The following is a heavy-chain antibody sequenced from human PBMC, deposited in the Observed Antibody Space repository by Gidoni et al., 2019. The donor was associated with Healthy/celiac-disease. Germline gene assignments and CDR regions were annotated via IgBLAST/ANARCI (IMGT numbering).Heavy chain of an antibody. Sequence: QVQLVESGGGVVQPGSSLRLSCAASGFTFSSYGMHWVRQAPGKGLEWVAVISYDGSNKYYADSVKGRFTISRDNSKNTLYLKMNSLRAEDTAVYYCAKEEGYSTGIDYWGQGTLVTVSS. CDR3: AKEEGYSTGIDY. CDR1: GFTFSSYG. CDR2: ISYDGSNK. D-gene: IGHD5-18*01. V-gene: IGHV3-30*18. J-gene: IGHJ4*02.